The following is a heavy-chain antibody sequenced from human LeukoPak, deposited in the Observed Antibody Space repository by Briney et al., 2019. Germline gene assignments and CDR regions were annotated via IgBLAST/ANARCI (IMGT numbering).Heavy chain of an antibody. J-gene: IGHJ4*02. V-gene: IGHV3-23*01. CDR2: ISGSGGST. CDR3: ATEYNYYDSSGYLDY. D-gene: IGHD3-22*01. Sequence: ISGSGGSTYYADSVKGRFTISRDNSKNTLYLQMNSLRAEDTAVYYCATEYNYYDSSGYLDYWGQGTLVTVSS.